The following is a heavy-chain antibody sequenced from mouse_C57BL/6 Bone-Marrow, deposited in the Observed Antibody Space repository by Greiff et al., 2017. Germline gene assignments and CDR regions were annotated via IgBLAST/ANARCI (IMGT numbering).Heavy chain of an antibody. CDR1: GYTFTDYY. D-gene: IGHD1-1*01. CDR3: ERGYYGSGAGFDY. CDR2: IYPGSGNT. Sequence: QVQLQQSGPELVKPGASVKISCKASGYTFTDYYINWVKQRPGQGLEWIGWIYPGSGNTKYNEKFKGKATLTVDTSSSTAYMQLSSLTSENSAVYFGERGYYGSGAGFDYWGRGNRVTGSA. V-gene: IGHV1-84*01. J-gene: IGHJ3*01.